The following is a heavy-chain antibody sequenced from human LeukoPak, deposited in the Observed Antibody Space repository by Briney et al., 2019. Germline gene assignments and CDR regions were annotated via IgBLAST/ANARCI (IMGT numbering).Heavy chain of an antibody. D-gene: IGHD2-2*01. Sequence: ASVKVSCKASGYTFTDCYMHWVRQAPGQGFEWMGWINPDDGDTNYAQKFQGRVTMTRDTSISTAHMEVSRLRSDDTAVYYCARANFLYCSSSTCLFDYWGQGTLVTVSS. V-gene: IGHV1-2*02. CDR2: INPDDGDT. CDR1: GYTFTDCY. J-gene: IGHJ4*02. CDR3: ARANFLYCSSSTCLFDY.